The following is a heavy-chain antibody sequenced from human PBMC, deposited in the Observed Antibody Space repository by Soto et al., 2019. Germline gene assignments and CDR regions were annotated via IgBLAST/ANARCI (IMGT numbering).Heavy chain of an antibody. CDR1: GDSVSSNSAA. CDR2: TYYRSKWYN. V-gene: IGHV6-1*01. J-gene: IGHJ6*02. D-gene: IGHD6-13*01. CDR3: ARDIEGYSSSFRTYYYYDGMDV. Sequence: SQTLSLTCAIPGDSVSSNSAAWNWIMQSPSRGLEWLGRTYYRSKWYNDYAVSVKSRITINPDTSKNQFSLQLNSVTPEDTAVYYCARDIEGYSSSFRTYYYYDGMDVGGQGPTVTVSS.